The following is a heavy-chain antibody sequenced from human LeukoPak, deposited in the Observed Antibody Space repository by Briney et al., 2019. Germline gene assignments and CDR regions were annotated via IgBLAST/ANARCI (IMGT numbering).Heavy chain of an antibody. J-gene: IGHJ4*02. CDR3: ARDHSSSWSWDY. CDR1: GFTFSSYE. Sequence: PGGSLRPSCAASGFTFSSYEMNWVRQAPGKWREWVSYISSSGSTIYYADSVNCRFTITRDNAKNSLYLQMNSLRAEDTAAYYCARDHSSSWSWDYWGQGTLVTVSS. CDR2: ISSSGSTI. V-gene: IGHV3-48*03. D-gene: IGHD6-13*01.